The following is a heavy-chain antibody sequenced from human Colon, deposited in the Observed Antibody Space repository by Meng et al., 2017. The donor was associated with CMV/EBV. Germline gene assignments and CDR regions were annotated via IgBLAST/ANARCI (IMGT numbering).Heavy chain of an antibody. D-gene: IGHD3-22*01. J-gene: IGHJ4*02. CDR1: RHSFTDRY. Sequence: KVSCKTSRHSFTDRYIHWVRQAPGQGLEWMGRINPNSGGTDYAQKFQGRVSVTRDTSITTAYMELSGLQSDDTAVFYCARGDSNLDYWGQGTLVTVSS. CDR3: ARGDSNLDY. CDR2: INPNSGGT. V-gene: IGHV1-2*06.